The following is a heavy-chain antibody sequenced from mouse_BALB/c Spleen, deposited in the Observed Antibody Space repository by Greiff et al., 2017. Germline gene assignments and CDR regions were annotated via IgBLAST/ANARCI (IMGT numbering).Heavy chain of an antibody. Sequence: EVKVEESGPGLVKPSQSLSLTCTVTGYSITSDYAWNWIRQFPGNKLEWMGYISYSGSTSYNPSLKSRISITRDTSKNQFFLQLNSVTTEDTATYYCARGGYGSSYGYFDVWGAGTTVTVSS. CDR1: GYSITSDYA. CDR2: ISYSGST. CDR3: ARGGYGSSYGYFDV. J-gene: IGHJ1*01. D-gene: IGHD1-1*01. V-gene: IGHV3-2*02.